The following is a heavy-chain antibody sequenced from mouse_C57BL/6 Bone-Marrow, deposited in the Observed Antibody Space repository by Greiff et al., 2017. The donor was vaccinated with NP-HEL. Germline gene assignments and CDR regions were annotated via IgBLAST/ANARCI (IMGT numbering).Heavy chain of an antibody. CDR3: TSRQLRLRAWFAY. D-gene: IGHD3-2*02. V-gene: IGHV1-15*01. CDR1: GYTFTDYE. CDR2: IDPETGGT. Sequence: VKLVESGAELVRPGASVTLSCKASGYTFTDYEMHWVKQTPVHGLEWIGAIDPETGGTAYNQKFKGKAILTADKSSSTAYMELRSLTSEDSAVYYCTSRQLRLRAWFAYWGQGTLVTVSA. J-gene: IGHJ3*01.